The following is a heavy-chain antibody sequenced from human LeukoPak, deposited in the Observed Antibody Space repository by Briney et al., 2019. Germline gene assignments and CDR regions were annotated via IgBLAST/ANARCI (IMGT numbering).Heavy chain of an antibody. CDR1: GYTFTSCY. D-gene: IGHD3-10*01. CDR3: AREDFYGSGSYPLDP. CDR2: INPSGGRT. J-gene: IGHJ5*02. V-gene: IGHV1-46*01. Sequence: GASVKVSFKASGYTFTSCYMHWVRHRPGQGHEWKGIINPSGGRTSYAQKFQGKVTMTRDTSTSTVYMELSSLRSEDTAVYYCAREDFYGSGSYPLDPWGQGTLVTVSS.